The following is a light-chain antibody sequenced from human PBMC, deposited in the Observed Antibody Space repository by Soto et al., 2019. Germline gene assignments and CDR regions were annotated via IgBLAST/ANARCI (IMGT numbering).Light chain of an antibody. CDR1: QGISNW. CDR3: QQANSFPLT. J-gene: IGKJ4*01. CDR2: TGS. V-gene: IGKV1-12*01. Sequence: DIQMTQSPSSVSASVGDRVSITCRASQGISNWLAWYQQKPGRDPKLLIYTGSSLQSGVPSSFSGTGSGTDFTLTISSLQPEDVATYYCQQANSFPLTFGGGTKVEIK.